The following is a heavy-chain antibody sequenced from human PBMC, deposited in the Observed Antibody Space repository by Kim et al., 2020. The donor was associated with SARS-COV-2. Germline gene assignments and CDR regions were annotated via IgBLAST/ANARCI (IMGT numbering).Heavy chain of an antibody. J-gene: IGHJ3*01. CDR3: AKHIAGSSQSAGAFHV. Sequence: GGSLRLSCAASGFTFSSYAMSWVRQAPGKGLEWVSSISGSGGTTYYADSVKGRFTFSRDNSKNRLYLQMNTLRADDTAVYYCAKHIAGSSQSAGAFHVWG. CDR2: ISGSGGTT. V-gene: IGHV3-23*01. D-gene: IGHD6-13*01. CDR1: GFTFSSYA.